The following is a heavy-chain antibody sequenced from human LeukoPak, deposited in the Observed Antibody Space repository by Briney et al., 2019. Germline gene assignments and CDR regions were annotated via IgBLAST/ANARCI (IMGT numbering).Heavy chain of an antibody. Sequence: GGSLRLSCAASGFTVSSNYMSWVRQAPGKGLEWVSVIYSGGSTYYADSVKGRFTISRDNSKNTLYLQMNSLRAEDTAVYYCARDQRYSKVGANSYYFDYWGQGTLVTVSS. CDR3: ARDQRYSKVGANSYYFDY. CDR2: IYSGGST. D-gene: IGHD1-26*01. V-gene: IGHV3-66*01. CDR1: GFTVSSNY. J-gene: IGHJ4*02.